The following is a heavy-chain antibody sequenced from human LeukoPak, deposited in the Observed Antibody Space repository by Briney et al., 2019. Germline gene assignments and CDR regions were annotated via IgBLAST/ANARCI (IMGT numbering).Heavy chain of an antibody. CDR2: VSGSGGGT. Sequence: PGGSLRLSCAASGFTFSSYAMSWVRQAPGKGLEWVSYVSGSGGGTYYAASVKGRFTISRDTSKNTLSLQMNSLRVEDTAMYYCTRDQLDYWGQGTLVTVSS. CDR3: TRDQLDY. CDR1: GFTFSSYA. J-gene: IGHJ4*02. V-gene: IGHV3-23*01.